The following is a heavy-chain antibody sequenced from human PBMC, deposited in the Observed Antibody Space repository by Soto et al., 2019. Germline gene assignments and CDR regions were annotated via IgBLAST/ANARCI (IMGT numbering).Heavy chain of an antibody. D-gene: IGHD6-6*01. CDR2: ISHSGRT. Sequence: PSETLSLTCGVYGGSFSGYYWSWIRQPPGKGLEWVGEISHSGRTNYNPSLKSQVTRSVDTSKNQCSLKLSSVTAADTAVDSCARGDSNSLYYYYGVDVCGRGSKVTVSS. CDR3: ARGDSNSLYYYYGVDV. V-gene: IGHV4-34*01. J-gene: IGHJ6*02. CDR1: GGSFSGYY.